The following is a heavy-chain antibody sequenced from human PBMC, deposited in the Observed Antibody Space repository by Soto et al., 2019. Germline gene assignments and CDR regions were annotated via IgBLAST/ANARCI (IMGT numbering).Heavy chain of an antibody. CDR3: AGRGFLPEGYSPNCFDS. CDR2: IYPGESDP. Sequence: HGESLKISCQGSGYTFTRYAIGWVRQMPGKGLEWMGIIYPGESDPRYSPSFQGQVTISADKSISTAYLQWGSLKASDTAIYYCAGRGFLPEGYSPNCFDSWGQGTLDTVSS. CDR1: GYTFTRYA. D-gene: IGHD3-22*01. V-gene: IGHV5-51*01. J-gene: IGHJ4*02.